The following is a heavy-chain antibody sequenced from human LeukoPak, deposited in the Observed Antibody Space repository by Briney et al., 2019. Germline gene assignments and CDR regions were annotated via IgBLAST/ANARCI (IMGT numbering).Heavy chain of an antibody. CDR2: IYYSGST. V-gene: IGHV4-61*01. D-gene: IGHD3-3*01. Sequence: KSSETLSLTCTVSGYSISSGYYWGWIRQPPGKGLEWIGYIYYSGSTNYNPSLKSRVTISVDTSKNQFSLKLSSVTAADTAVYYCARSDFGVVTISMDVWGKGTTVTVSS. CDR3: ARSDFGVVTISMDV. CDR1: GYSISSGYY. J-gene: IGHJ6*04.